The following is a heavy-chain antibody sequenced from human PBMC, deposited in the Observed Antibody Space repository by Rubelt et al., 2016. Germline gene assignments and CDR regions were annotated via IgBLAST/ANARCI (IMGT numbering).Heavy chain of an antibody. CDR3: ARDLGATLPFYWLDP. Sequence: VRQVPGKGLEWISYISGGMETIYYADSVRGRFTISRDNAKNSLYLQMNSLRDEDTAVYHCARDLGATLPFYWLDPWGQGTLVTVSS. D-gene: IGHD1-26*01. J-gene: IGHJ5*02. CDR2: ISGGMETI. V-gene: IGHV3-48*02.